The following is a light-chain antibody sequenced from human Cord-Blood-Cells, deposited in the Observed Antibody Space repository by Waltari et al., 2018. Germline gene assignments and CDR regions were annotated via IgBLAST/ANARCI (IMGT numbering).Light chain of an antibody. CDR3: MQGTHWPPIT. Sequence: DVVMTQSPLSLPVTLGQPASISCRSSQSLVYSDGNTYLNWFQQRPGQSPRRLIYKVSNCDSGVPDRFSGSGSGTDFTLKISRVEAEDVGVYYCMQGTHWPPITFGQGTRLEIK. CDR2: KVS. CDR1: QSLVYSDGNTY. J-gene: IGKJ5*01. V-gene: IGKV2D-30*01.